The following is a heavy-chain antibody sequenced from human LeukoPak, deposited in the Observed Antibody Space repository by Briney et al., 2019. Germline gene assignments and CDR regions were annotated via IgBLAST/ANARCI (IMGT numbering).Heavy chain of an antibody. CDR3: AGFSSAWDY. D-gene: IGHD6-25*01. CDR1: GGSSSGYY. CDR2: INHSGST. Sequence: PSETLSLTCAVYGGSSSGYYWSWIRQPPGKGLEWIGEINHSGSTNYNPSLKSRVTISVDKSKNQFSLKLSCVTAADTAVYYCAGFSSAWDYWGQGTLVTVSS. J-gene: IGHJ4*02. V-gene: IGHV4-34*01.